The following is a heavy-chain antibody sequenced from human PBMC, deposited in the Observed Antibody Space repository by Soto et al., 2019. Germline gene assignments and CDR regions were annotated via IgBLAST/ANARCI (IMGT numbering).Heavy chain of an antibody. CDR2: INGDGSST. CDR1: GFTFSSYW. Sequence: PGGSLRLSCAASGFTFSSYWMHWVRQAPGKGPVWVSRINGDGSSTTYADSVKGRFIISRDNAKNMVYLQMNSLRAEDTAVYYCARDDSSGYYPGGYYYYYYGMEVWGQGTTVTVSS. V-gene: IGHV3-74*01. J-gene: IGHJ6*02. CDR3: ARDDSSGYYPGGYYYYYYGMEV. D-gene: IGHD3-22*01.